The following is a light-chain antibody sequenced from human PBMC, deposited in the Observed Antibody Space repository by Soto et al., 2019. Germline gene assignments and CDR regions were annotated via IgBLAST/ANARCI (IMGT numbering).Light chain of an antibody. J-gene: IGLJ3*02. CDR3: SSYTASSTLV. CDR2: DVS. CDR1: SSDVGRYIY. V-gene: IGLV2-14*01. Sequence: QSALTQPASVSGSPGQSITISCTGTSSDVGRYIYVSWYQQHPGRAPKLMIYDVSNRPSGVSNRFSGSKSGNTASLTISGLQAEDEADYYCSSYTASSTLVFGGGTQLTVL.